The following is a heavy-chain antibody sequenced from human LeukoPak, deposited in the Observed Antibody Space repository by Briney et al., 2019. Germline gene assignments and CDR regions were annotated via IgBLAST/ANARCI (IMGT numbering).Heavy chain of an antibody. J-gene: IGHJ1*01. CDR2: IYYSGST. CDR1: GGSISSSSYY. D-gene: IGHD1-26*01. V-gene: IGHV4-39*07. Sequence: SSETLSLTCTVSGGSISSSSYYWGWIRQPPGKGLEWIGSIYYSGSTYYNPSLKSRVTISVDTSKNQFSLKLSSVTAADTAVYYCARDSGRPTTVWGQGTLVTVSS. CDR3: ARDSGRPTTV.